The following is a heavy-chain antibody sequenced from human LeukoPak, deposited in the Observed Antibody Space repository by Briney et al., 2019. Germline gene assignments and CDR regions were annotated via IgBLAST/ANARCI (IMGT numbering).Heavy chain of an antibody. CDR3: ARIYSSSWFLNWFDP. CDR2: IYHSGST. D-gene: IGHD6-13*01. V-gene: IGHV4-38-2*02. Sequence: SETLSLPCTVSGSSISSGYFWGWIRQPPGKGLECIGTIYHSGSTYYNPSLKSRVTISVDTSKNQFSLKLNSVTAADTAVYYCARIYSSSWFLNWFDPWGQGTLVTVSS. CDR1: GSSISSGYF. J-gene: IGHJ5*02.